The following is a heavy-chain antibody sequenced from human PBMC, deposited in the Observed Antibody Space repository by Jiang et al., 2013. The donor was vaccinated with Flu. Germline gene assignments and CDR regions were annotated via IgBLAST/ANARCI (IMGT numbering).Heavy chain of an antibody. CDR1: GFTFTSSA. CDR2: IVVGSGNT. D-gene: IGHD3-22*01. J-gene: IGHJ5*02. CDR3: AADLHYYDSSGYSS. Sequence: GAEVKKPGTSVKVSCKASGFTFTSSAVQWVRQARGQRLEWIGWIVVGSGNTNYAQKFQERVTITRDMSTSTAYMELSSLRSEDTAVYYCAADLHYYDSSGYSSWGQGTLVTVSS. V-gene: IGHV1-58*01.